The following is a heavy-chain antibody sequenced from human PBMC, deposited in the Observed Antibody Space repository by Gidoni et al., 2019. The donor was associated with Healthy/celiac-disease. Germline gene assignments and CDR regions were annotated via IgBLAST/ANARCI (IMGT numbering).Heavy chain of an antibody. CDR3: ARVYYYGSGSYGPLDP. J-gene: IGHJ5*02. V-gene: IGHV1-69*01. D-gene: IGHD3-10*01. CDR2: IIPIFGTA. Sequence: QVQLVQSGAEVKKPGSSVTVSCKASGGTFSSYAISWVRQAPGQGLEWMGGIIPIFGTANYAQKFQGRVTITADESTSTAYMELSSLRSEDTAVYYCARVYYYGSGSYGPLDPWGQGTLVTVSS. CDR1: GGTFSSYA.